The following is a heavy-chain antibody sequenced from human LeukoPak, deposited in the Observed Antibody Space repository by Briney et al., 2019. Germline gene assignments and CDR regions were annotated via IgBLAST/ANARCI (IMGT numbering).Heavy chain of an antibody. V-gene: IGHV1-46*01. CDR3: AKLPLSVGLVDAFDI. CDR2: INPSGGST. D-gene: IGHD6-19*01. CDR1: GYTFTSYY. Sequence: ASVKVSCKASGYTFTSYYMHWVRQAPGQGLEWMGIINPSGGSTSYAQKFQGRVTMTRDTSTSTVYMELSSLRAEDTAVYYCAKLPLSVGLVDAFDIWGQGTMVTVSS. J-gene: IGHJ3*02.